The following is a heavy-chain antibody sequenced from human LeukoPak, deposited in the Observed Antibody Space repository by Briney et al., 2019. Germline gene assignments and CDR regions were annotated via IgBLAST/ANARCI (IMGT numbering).Heavy chain of an antibody. CDR1: GGSISSYY. CDR3: ARGYSTSSYYFDN. V-gene: IGHV4-59*01. CDR2: IYYSGST. Sequence: TPSETLSLTCTVSGGSISSYYWSWIRQSPGEGLEWIGYIYYSGSTNYNPSLKSRVTISVDTSKNQFSLTLSSVTAADTAVYYCARGYSTSSYYFDNWGQGTLVTVSS. D-gene: IGHD6-6*01. J-gene: IGHJ4*02.